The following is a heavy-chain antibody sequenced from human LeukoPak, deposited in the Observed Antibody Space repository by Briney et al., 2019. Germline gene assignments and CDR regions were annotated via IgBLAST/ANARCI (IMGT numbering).Heavy chain of an antibody. V-gene: IGHV3-21*01. D-gene: IGHD6-13*01. CDR3: ARVAEQQLFNWFDP. Sequence: GGSLRLSCAASGFTFSSYSMNWVRQAPGKGLEWVSSISSSSSYIYYADSVKGRFTISRDNAKNSLYLQMNSLRAEDTAVYYCARVAEQQLFNWFDPWGQGTLVTVSS. CDR1: GFTFSSYS. J-gene: IGHJ5*02. CDR2: ISSSSSYI.